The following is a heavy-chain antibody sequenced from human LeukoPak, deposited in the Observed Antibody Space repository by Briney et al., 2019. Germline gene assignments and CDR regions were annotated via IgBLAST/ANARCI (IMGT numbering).Heavy chain of an antibody. J-gene: IGHJ3*02. CDR3: AKALSDI. CDR1: GFTFSTFA. V-gene: IGHV3-30*04. Sequence: GGSLRLSCVASGFTFSTFAMHWVRQAPGKGLEWVALTSYDERNKGYADSVKGRYTISRDNSMNTLYLQMNSLRVEDTAAYYCAKALSDIWGQGTMVTVSS. CDR2: TSYDERNK.